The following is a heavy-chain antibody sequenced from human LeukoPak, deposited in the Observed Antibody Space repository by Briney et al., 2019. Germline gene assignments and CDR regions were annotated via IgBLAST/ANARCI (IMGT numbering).Heavy chain of an antibody. CDR1: AFTLGDYA. D-gene: IGHD6-13*01. CDR2: IRSKAYGGTT. Sequence: GGSLRLSCTASAFTLGDYAMSWVRQAPGKGLEWVGFIRSKAYGGTTEYAASVKGRFTISRDDSKSIAYLQMNSLKTEDTAVYYCTRTPLGAAGIHSDYWGQGTLVTVSS. V-gene: IGHV3-49*04. J-gene: IGHJ4*02. CDR3: TRTPLGAAGIHSDY.